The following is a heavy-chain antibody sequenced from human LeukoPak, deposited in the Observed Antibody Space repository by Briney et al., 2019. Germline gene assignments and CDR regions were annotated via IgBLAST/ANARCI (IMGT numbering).Heavy chain of an antibody. J-gene: IGHJ4*02. CDR3: ATVGCGSTTCYSDY. D-gene: IGHD2-2*01. V-gene: IGHV3-15*04. Sequence: GGSLRLSCAASGFTFSNAWMIWVRQAPGKGLEWVGRIESKTDGGTTDYAAPVKGRFTISRDDSQNTLYLQMNSLKTEDTAVYYCATVGCGSTTCYSDYWGQGNLVTVSS. CDR1: GFTFSNAW. CDR2: IESKTDGGTT.